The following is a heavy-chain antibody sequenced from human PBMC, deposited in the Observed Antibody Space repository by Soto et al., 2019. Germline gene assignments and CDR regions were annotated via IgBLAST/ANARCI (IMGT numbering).Heavy chain of an antibody. Sequence: QVQLVQSGAEVKKPGASVKVSCKASGYTFTSYAMHWVRQAPGQRLEWMGWINAGNGNTKYSQKFQGRVTITRDTSASTAYMELSSLRSDDTAVYYCARDRPVSYYDFWSGGDVWGQGTTVTVSS. CDR2: INAGNGNT. D-gene: IGHD3-3*01. CDR1: GYTFTSYA. V-gene: IGHV1-3*01. CDR3: ARDRPVSYYDFWSGGDV. J-gene: IGHJ6*02.